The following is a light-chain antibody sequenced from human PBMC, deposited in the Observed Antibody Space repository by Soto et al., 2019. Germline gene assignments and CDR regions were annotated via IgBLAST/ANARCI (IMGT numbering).Light chain of an antibody. CDR3: QQRSNWPT. V-gene: IGKV3-11*01. CDR2: DAS. Sequence: ENVLTQSPATLSLSPVERATLSCRASQSVSSYLAWYQQKPGQAPRLLIYDASNRATGIPARFSGSGSGTDFTLTISSLEPEDFAVYYCQQRSNWPTFGQGTKVDIK. CDR1: QSVSSY. J-gene: IGKJ1*01.